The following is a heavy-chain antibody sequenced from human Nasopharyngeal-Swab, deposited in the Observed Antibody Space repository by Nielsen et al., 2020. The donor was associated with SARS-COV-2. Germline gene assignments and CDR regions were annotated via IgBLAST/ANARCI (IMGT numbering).Heavy chain of an antibody. CDR1: GFTFSSYA. CDR2: ISYDGSNK. D-gene: IGHD6-6*01. Sequence: GESLKISCAASGFTFSSYAMHWVRQAPGKGLEWVAVISYDGSNKYYADSVKGRFTISRDNSKNTLYLQMNSLRAEDTAVYYCARAPSPPYSSSYYYYGMDVWGQGTTVTVSS. CDR3: ARAPSPPYSSSYYYYGMDV. J-gene: IGHJ6*02. V-gene: IGHV3-30*04.